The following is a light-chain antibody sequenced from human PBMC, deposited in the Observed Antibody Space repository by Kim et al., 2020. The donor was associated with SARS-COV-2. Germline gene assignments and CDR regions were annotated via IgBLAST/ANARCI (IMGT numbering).Light chain of an antibody. CDR2: ATS. J-gene: IGKJ2*01. CDR3: QQTKSFPYT. V-gene: IGKV1-9*01. Sequence: SASVGDRVTIPCRASQDISSYLAWYQQKPGKAPKLLIYATSTLHTGVPARFSGSGSGTDFTLTISSLQPEDFATYSCQQTKSFPYTFGQGTKLEI. CDR1: QDISSY.